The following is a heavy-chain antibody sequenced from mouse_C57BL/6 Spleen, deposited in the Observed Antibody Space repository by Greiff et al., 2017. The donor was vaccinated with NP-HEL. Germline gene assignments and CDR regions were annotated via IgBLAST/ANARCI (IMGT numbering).Heavy chain of an antibody. CDR2: IDPSDSYT. CDR3: ARAEAASFFDY. Sequence: QVQLQQPGAELVKPGASVKLSCKASGYTFTSYWMQWVKQRPGQGLEWIGEIDPSDSYTNYNQKFKGKATLTVDTSSSTAYMQLSSLTSEDSAVYYCARAEAASFFDYWGQGTTLTVSS. V-gene: IGHV1-50*01. D-gene: IGHD6-1*01. CDR1: GYTFTSYW. J-gene: IGHJ2*01.